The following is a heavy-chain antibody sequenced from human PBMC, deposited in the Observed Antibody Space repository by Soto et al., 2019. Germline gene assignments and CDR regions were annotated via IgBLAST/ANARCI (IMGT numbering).Heavy chain of an antibody. CDR2: IYYSGST. J-gene: IGHJ4*02. CDR3: ARGPPGYSYGYHY. V-gene: IGHV4-31*03. Sequence: SETLSLACTVSGGSISSGGYYWSWIRQHPGKGLEWIGYIYYSGSTYYNPSLKSRVTISVDTSKNQFSLKLSSVTAADTAVYYCARGPPGYSYGYHYWGQGTLVTVSS. D-gene: IGHD5-18*01. CDR1: GGSISSGGYY.